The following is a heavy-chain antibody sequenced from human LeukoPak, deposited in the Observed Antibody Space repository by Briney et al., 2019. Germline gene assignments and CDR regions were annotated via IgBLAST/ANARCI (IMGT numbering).Heavy chain of an antibody. V-gene: IGHV3-23*01. CDR3: AKTPLGYCSGGSCYSAY. Sequence: GGSLRLSCAASGFTFSSYAMSWVRQAPGKGLEWVSAISGSGGSTYYADSVKGRFTISRDNSKNTLYLQMNSLRAEDTAVYYCAKTPLGYCSGGSCYSAYWGQGTLVTVSS. CDR1: GFTFSSYA. CDR2: ISGSGGST. D-gene: IGHD2-15*01. J-gene: IGHJ4*02.